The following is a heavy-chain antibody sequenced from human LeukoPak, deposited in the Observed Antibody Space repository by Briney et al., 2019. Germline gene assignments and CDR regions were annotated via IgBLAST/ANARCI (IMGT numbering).Heavy chain of an antibody. V-gene: IGHV4-31*03. CDR3: AASVTTKPYYFDY. D-gene: IGHD4-17*01. CDR1: GGSISSGGYY. CDR2: IYYSGST. J-gene: IGHJ4*02. Sequence: KPSETLSLTCTASGGSISSGGYYWSWIRQHPGKGLEWIGYIYYSGSTYYNPSLKSRVTISVDTSKNQFSLKLSSVTAADTAVYYCAASVTTKPYYFDYWGQGTLVTVSS.